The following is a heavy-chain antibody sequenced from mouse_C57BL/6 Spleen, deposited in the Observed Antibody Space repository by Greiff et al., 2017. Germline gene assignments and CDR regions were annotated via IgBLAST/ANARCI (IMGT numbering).Heavy chain of an antibody. Sequence: QVQLQQSGAELVRPGTSVKVSCKASGYAFTNYLIEWVQQRPGQGLELIGVINPGSGGTNYNEKFKGKATLTADKSSSTAYLQLSSLTSEDSAVYFCARSNYGNYPFYAMDYWGQGTSVTVSS. D-gene: IGHD2-1*01. CDR1: GYAFTNYL. J-gene: IGHJ4*01. CDR3: ARSNYGNYPFYAMDY. V-gene: IGHV1-54*01. CDR2: INPGSGGT.